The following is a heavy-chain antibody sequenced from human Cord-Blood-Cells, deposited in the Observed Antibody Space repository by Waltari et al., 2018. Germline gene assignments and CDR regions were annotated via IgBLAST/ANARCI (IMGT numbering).Heavy chain of an antibody. V-gene: IGHV4-34*01. D-gene: IGHD6-13*01. CDR3: AREGDSSSWYNWFDP. CDR1: GGSFSGYN. J-gene: IGHJ5*02. Sequence: QVHLQQCGAGLWKPSETLSLTCADHGGSFSGYNWRWIRQPPGKGLEWSGEINHSGSTNYNPSLKSRVTISVDTSKNQFSLKLSSVTAADTAVYYCAREGDSSSWYNWFDPWGQGTLVTVSS. CDR2: INHSGST.